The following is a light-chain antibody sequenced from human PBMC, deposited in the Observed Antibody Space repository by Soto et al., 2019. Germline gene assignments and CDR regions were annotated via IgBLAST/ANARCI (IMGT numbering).Light chain of an antibody. Sequence: QSVVTQPPSASGTPGQRVTISCSGRIANLAANTVKWYQHLPGTAPKLLIYNNNVRPSAVPDRFSGSKSGSSASLDSSGLRSEEVAVYYCAAWDDVLTVHVFGTGTKLIVL. CDR2: NNN. V-gene: IGLV1-44*01. J-gene: IGLJ1*01. CDR1: IANLAANT. CDR3: AAWDDVLTVHV.